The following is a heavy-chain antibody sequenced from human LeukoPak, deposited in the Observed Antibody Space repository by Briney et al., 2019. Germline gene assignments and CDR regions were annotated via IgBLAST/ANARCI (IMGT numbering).Heavy chain of an antibody. CDR1: DFTIAHNW. J-gene: IGHJ3*02. D-gene: IGHD5-24*01. V-gene: IGHV3-74*01. CDR3: ARSRDGTLDI. CDR2: INADGSTA. Sequence: PGGSLTLSCVASDFTIAHNWMYWGRQHPGGGLLWVSSINADGSTANYAESVKGRFTISGDTAKSPVFLQMNSLRVEDTAMCYCARSRDGTLDIWGQGAMVTVSS.